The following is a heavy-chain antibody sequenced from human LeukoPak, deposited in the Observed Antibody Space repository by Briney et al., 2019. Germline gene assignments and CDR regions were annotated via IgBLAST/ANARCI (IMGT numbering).Heavy chain of an antibody. J-gene: IGHJ5*02. V-gene: IGHV1-69*06. CDR3: ARLVDGSGTT. Sequence: GASVKVSCKASGGTFSSYAISWVRQAPGQGLGWMGGIIPIFGTANYAQKFQGRVTITADKSTSTAYMELSSLKASDTAMYYCARLVDGSGTTWGQGTLVTVSS. CDR2: IIPIFGTA. CDR1: GGTFSSYA. D-gene: IGHD3-10*01.